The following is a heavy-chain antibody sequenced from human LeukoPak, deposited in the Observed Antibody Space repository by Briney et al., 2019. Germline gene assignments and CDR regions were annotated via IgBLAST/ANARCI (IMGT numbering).Heavy chain of an antibody. D-gene: IGHD3-10*01. Sequence: GGSLRLSCAASGFTVSSNYMTWVRQAPGKGLEWVSVIYSGGSTYYADSVKGRFTISRDNSKNTLYLQMNSLRAEDTAVYYCASTLSGFGELNYWGQGTLVTVSS. CDR2: IYSGGST. V-gene: IGHV3-66*02. CDR3: ASTLSGFGELNY. CDR1: GFTVSSNY. J-gene: IGHJ4*02.